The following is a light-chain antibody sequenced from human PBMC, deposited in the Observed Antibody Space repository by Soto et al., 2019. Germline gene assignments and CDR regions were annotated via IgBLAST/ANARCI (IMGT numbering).Light chain of an antibody. J-gene: IGKJ1*01. CDR2: DAS. CDR3: QQYGSSAWT. V-gene: IGKV1-5*01. CDR1: QSISNS. Sequence: DIQMTQSPSTLSTSVGDIVTLTFRASQSISNSLAWYQQKPGKAPKLLIYDASNLESGVPSRFSGSGSGTDFTLTISRLEPEDFAVYYCQQYGSSAWTFGQGTKVDIK.